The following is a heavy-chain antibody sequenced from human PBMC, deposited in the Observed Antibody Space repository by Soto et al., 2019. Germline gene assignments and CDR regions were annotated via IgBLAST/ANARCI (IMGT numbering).Heavy chain of an antibody. Sequence: PGGSLRLSCAASGFTFSSSGMHWVRQAPGKGLEWVAVIWSDGTKKYYADSVKGRFTISRDNSKNTLYLQMNSLRAEDTAVYYCARYGAENYVFDYWGQGTLVTVSS. D-gene: IGHD3-10*01. J-gene: IGHJ4*02. CDR2: IWSDGTKK. CDR1: GFTFSSSG. CDR3: ARYGAENYVFDY. V-gene: IGHV3-33*01.